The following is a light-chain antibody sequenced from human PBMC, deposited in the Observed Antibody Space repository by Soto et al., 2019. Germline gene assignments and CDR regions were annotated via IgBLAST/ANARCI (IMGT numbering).Light chain of an antibody. V-gene: IGKV3-20*01. CDR2: RTS. CDR3: QHYGNALWT. CDR1: ESVSSSF. J-gene: IGKJ1*01. Sequence: EVVLTQSPGTLSLSPGERATLSCRASESVSSSFLTWYQQKPGQAPRLLIYRTSNRVTGIPDRFSGSGSGTYFNLTISRLEHEDFAVYFFQHYGNALWTFGQGTKVEIK.